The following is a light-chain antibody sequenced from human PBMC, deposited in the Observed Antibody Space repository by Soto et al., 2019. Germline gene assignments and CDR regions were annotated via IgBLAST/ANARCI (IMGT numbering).Light chain of an antibody. J-gene: IGKJ1*01. CDR2: DAS. CDR1: QSISSW. Sequence: DIQMTQSPSTLSASVGDRVTITCRASQSISSWLARYQQRPGKAPKLLIYDASNLESGVPSRFSGSGSGTEFTLTISSLQPDDFATYYCQQYNSYSTFGQGTKVDIK. V-gene: IGKV1-5*01. CDR3: QQYNSYST.